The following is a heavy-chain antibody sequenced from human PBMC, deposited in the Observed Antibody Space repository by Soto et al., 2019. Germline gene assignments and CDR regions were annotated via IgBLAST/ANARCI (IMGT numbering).Heavy chain of an antibody. CDR2: INHSGST. V-gene: IGHV4-34*01. CDR1: GGSFSGYY. J-gene: IGHJ4*02. CDR3: ARRYYDFWSGYLLPVDY. D-gene: IGHD3-3*01. Sequence: SETLSLTCAVYGGSFSGYYWSWIRQPPGKGLEWIGEINHSGSTNYNPSLKSRVTISVDTSKNQFSLKLSSVTAADTAVYYCARRYYDFWSGYLLPVDYWGQGALVT.